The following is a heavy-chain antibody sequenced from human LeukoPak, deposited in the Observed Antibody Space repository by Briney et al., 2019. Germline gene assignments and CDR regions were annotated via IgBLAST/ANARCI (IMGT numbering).Heavy chain of an antibody. CDR2: IYYSGST. J-gene: IGHJ6*02. Sequence: SETLSPTCTVSGGSISSGGYYWSWIRQHPGKGLEWIGYIYYSGSTYYSPSLKSRVTISVDTSKNQFSLKLSSVTAADTAVYYCARVTQLWFYGTDVWGQGTTVTVSS. CDR3: ARVTQLWFYGTDV. CDR1: GGSISSGGYY. D-gene: IGHD5-18*01. V-gene: IGHV4-31*03.